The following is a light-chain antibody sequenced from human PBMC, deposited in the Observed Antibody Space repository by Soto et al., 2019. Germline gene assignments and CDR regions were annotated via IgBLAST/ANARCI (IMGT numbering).Light chain of an antibody. J-gene: IGKJ3*01. CDR1: QGISSY. CDR2: AAS. Sequence: DIQLTQSPSFLSASVGDRVTITCRASQGISSYLAWYQQKPGTAPKLLIYAASTVQSGVPPRFSGGGSGTEFTLTISSLRPEDSAIYYCQHLITSPFNFGPGSKVDI. V-gene: IGKV1-9*01. CDR3: QHLITSPFN.